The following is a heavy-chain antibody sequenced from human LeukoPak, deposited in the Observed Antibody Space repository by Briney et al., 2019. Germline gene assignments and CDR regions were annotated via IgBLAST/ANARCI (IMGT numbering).Heavy chain of an antibody. Sequence: PGGPLKLSCSTPGFTFSNHYMPWVRQPPGKGLEYVSSIGPNGASTLYADSVKGRFTISRDNSKNALYLQLTSLRLEDTALYYCVKDLTGTWSFDYWGQGTLVTVSS. D-gene: IGHD3-9*01. CDR2: IGPNGAST. J-gene: IGHJ4*02. V-gene: IGHV3-64D*06. CDR3: VKDLTGTWSFDY. CDR1: GFTFSNHY.